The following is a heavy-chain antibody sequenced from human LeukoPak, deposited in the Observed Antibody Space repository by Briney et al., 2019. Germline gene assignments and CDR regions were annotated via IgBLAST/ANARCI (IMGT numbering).Heavy chain of an antibody. CDR3: ARGGLIPHDYGDPFDY. CDR2: INHSGST. V-gene: IGHV4-34*01. Sequence: SETLSLTCAVYGGSFSGYYWSWIRQPSGKGLEWIGEINHSGSTNYNPSRKSRVTISVDTSKNQFSLKLSSVTAADTAVYYCARGGLIPHDYGDPFDYWGQGTLVTVSS. J-gene: IGHJ4*02. D-gene: IGHD4-17*01. CDR1: GGSFSGYY.